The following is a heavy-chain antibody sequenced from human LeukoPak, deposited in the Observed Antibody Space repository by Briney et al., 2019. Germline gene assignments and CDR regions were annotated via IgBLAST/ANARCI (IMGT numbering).Heavy chain of an antibody. Sequence: GSLRLSCAASGFTFRRYGMSWIRQPPGKGLEWIGEINHSGSTNYNPSLKSRVTISVDTSKNQFSLKLSSVTAADTAVYYCARLVVWGSYRSDYWGQGTLVTVSS. V-gene: IGHV4-34*01. CDR3: ARLVVWGSYRSDY. D-gene: IGHD3-16*02. J-gene: IGHJ4*02. CDR1: GFTFRRYG. CDR2: INHSGST.